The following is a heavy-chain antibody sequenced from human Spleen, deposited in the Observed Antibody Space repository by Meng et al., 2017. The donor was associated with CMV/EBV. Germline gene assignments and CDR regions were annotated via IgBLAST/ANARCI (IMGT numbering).Heavy chain of an antibody. Sequence: GGSLRLSCAASGFTFSSYGIHWVRQAPGKGLEWVAVISYDGTNKYYADSVKGRFTISRDNSRTTMYLQMNSLRAEDTAVYYCARGGLGSYYFDYWGQGTLVTVSS. V-gene: IGHV3-30-3*01. CDR2: ISYDGTNK. CDR3: ARGGLGSYYFDY. J-gene: IGHJ4*02. D-gene: IGHD1-26*01. CDR1: GFTFSSYG.